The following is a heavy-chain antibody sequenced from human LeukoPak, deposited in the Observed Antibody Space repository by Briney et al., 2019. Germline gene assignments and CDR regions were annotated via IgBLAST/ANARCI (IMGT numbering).Heavy chain of an antibody. CDR2: FDPEDGET. D-gene: IGHD3-22*01. J-gene: IGHJ5*02. Sequence: GASVKVSCKVSGYTLTELSMHWVRQAPGKGLEWMGGFDPEDGETIYAQKFQGRATMTEDTSADTAYMELSSLRSEDTAVYYCATASRRRYYYDSSGLRNNWFDTWGQGTLVTVSS. CDR1: GYTLTELS. CDR3: ATASRRRYYYDSSGLRNNWFDT. V-gene: IGHV1-24*01.